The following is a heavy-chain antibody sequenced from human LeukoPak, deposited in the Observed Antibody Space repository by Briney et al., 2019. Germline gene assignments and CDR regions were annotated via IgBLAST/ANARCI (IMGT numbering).Heavy chain of an antibody. CDR1: GFTFSDHY. CDR2: TRNKANSYTT. CDR3: ARVRYCSSTTCRGAFDI. J-gene: IGHJ3*02. Sequence: GGSLRLSCAASGFTFSDHYMDWVRQAPGKGLEWVGRTRNKANSYTTEYAASVKDRITISRDDSEKSLYLQMNSLKTEDTAVYYCARVRYCSSTTCRGAFDIWGQGTMVTVSS. D-gene: IGHD2-2*01. V-gene: IGHV3-72*01.